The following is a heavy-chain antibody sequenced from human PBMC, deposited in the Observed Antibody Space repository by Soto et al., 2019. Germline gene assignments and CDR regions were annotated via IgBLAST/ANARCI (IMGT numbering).Heavy chain of an antibody. V-gene: IGHV1-8*01. Sequence: QVQLVQSGAEVKKPGASVKVSCKASGYTFTNDDVNWVRQATGQGLEYIGWMNPNSGNAGYAQKFQGRVTITRHTSISTAYMELSCLRFDDTAVYYCARGLDSRRTTRLNRIFAYWGQGTLVTVSS. CDR1: GYTFTNDD. J-gene: IGHJ4*02. D-gene: IGHD3-3*01. CDR3: ARGLDSRRTTRLNRIFAY. CDR2: MNPNSGNA.